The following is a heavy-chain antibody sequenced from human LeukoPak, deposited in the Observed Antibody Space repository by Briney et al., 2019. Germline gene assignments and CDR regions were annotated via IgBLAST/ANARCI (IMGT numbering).Heavy chain of an antibody. D-gene: IGHD1-7*01. CDR3: ARDRTGTTFDDAFDI. Sequence: SETLSLTCTVSGGSISSYYWSWIRQPPGQGLEWFGYIYYSGSTNYNPSLKSRVTISVDTSKNQFSLKLSSVTAADTAVYYCARDRTGTTFDDAFDIWGQGAMVTVSS. CDR1: GGSISSYY. V-gene: IGHV4-59*12. CDR2: IYYSGST. J-gene: IGHJ3*02.